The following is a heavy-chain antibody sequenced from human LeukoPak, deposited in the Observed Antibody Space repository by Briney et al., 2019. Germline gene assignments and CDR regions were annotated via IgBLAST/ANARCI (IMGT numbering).Heavy chain of an antibody. CDR3: ARGRKGSGSYSYYYYYMDV. V-gene: IGHV4-39*07. CDR2: ISYSGST. Sequence: SETLSLTCSVSAGSISSSTYYWAWIRQPPGKGLEWIGTISYSGSTYYNSSLKSRVTISVDTSKNQFSLKRSSVTAADTAVYYCARGRKGSGSYSYYYYYMDVWGKGTTVTVSS. J-gene: IGHJ6*03. CDR1: AGSISSSTYY. D-gene: IGHD3-10*01.